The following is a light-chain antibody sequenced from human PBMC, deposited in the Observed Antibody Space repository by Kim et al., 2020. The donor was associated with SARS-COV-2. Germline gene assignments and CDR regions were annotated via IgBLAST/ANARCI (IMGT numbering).Light chain of an antibody. CDR3: QQYNNSPWT. CDR1: RIGGSAN. Sequence: SPRGGGAPSSCGSRIGGSANLAWYQQKPGQAPRLLIVGASSRATSVPARFSGSASGTEFTLTISRLEPEDFAVYYCQQYNNSPWTFGQGTKVEIK. J-gene: IGKJ1*01. CDR2: GAS. V-gene: IGKV3-15*01.